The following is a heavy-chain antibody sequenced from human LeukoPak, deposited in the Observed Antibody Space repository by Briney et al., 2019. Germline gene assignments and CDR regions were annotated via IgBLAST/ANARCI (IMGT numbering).Heavy chain of an antibody. CDR2: ISYDGSNE. D-gene: IGHD3-10*01. Sequence: GGSLRLSCAASGFTFSSYVMHWVRQAPGKGLEWVAIISYDGSNEYYADSVKGRFTISRDNSKNTLYLQMNSLRAEDTAVYYCATQTRTYGSGCWGQGTLVTVSS. CDR3: ATQTRTYGSGC. CDR1: GFTFSSYV. V-gene: IGHV3-30*04. J-gene: IGHJ4*02.